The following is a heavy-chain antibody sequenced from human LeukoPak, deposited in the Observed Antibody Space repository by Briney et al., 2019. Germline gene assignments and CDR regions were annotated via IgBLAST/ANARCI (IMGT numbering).Heavy chain of an antibody. V-gene: IGHV3-11*01. CDR3: ARDIRAVGITLYFDY. Sequence: GGSLRLSCAASGFTFSNYYMSWIRQTPGKGLEGLSYISGSGGDIHYADPVKGRFTIYRDNAKNSLYLQLNSLRAEDTAMYYCARDIRAVGITLYFDYWGQGILVTVTS. CDR2: ISGSGGDI. CDR1: GFTFSNYY. J-gene: IGHJ4*02. D-gene: IGHD3-22*01.